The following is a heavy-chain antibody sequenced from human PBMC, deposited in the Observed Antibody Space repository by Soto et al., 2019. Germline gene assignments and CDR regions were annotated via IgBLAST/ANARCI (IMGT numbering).Heavy chain of an antibody. D-gene: IGHD2-21*01. V-gene: IGHV3-23*01. CDR1: GFTFSSYA. J-gene: IGHJ1*01. CDR2: ISGSGGST. CDR3: AIWVAGNSIFLQY. Sequence: GGSLRLSCAASGFTFSSYAMSWVRQAAGKGLEWVSAISGSGGSTYYGDSVRGRFTISRDNSRSTAFLQMNSLRAEDTAVYFCAIWVAGNSIFLQYWGQGTLVTVSS.